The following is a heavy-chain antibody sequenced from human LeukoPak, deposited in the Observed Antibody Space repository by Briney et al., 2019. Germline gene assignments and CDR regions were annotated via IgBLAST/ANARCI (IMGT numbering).Heavy chain of an antibody. J-gene: IGHJ4*02. Sequence: SETLSLTCTVSGYSISSGYYWGWIRQPPGKGLEWTGSIYHSGSTYYNPSLKSRVTISVDTSKNRFSLKLSSVTAADTAVYYCARVVVSQGGGYYFDYWGQGTLVTVSS. CDR3: ARVVVSQGGGYYFDY. CDR1: GYSISSGYY. V-gene: IGHV4-38-2*02. CDR2: IYHSGST. D-gene: IGHD2-15*01.